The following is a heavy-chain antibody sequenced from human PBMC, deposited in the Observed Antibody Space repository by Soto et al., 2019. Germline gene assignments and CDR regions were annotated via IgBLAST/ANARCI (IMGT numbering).Heavy chain of an antibody. CDR3: AREGGYGDYYYYGMDV. CDR2: IYHSGST. Sequence: QLQLQESGSGLVKPSQTLSLTCAVSGGSISSGGYSWSWIRQPPGKGLEWIGYIYHSGSTYYNPSLKSRVTISVDRSKNQFSLKLSSVTAADTAVYYCAREGGYGDYYYYGMDVWGQGTTVTVSS. D-gene: IGHD5-12*01. V-gene: IGHV4-30-2*01. CDR1: GGSISSGGYS. J-gene: IGHJ6*02.